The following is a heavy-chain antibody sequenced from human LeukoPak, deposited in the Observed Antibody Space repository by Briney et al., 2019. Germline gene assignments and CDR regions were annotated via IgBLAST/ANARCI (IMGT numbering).Heavy chain of an antibody. V-gene: IGHV3-21*06. Sequence: PGGSLRLSCAASGFTFSSYSMNWVRQAPGKGLEWVSSISSSSSYIYYADSVKGRFTISRDNAKNSLYLQMNSLRAEDTAVYYCARGLMATLAYYFDYWGQGTLVTVSS. CDR3: ARGLMATLAYYFDY. J-gene: IGHJ4*02. CDR2: ISSSSSYI. D-gene: IGHD5-24*01. CDR1: GFTFSSYS.